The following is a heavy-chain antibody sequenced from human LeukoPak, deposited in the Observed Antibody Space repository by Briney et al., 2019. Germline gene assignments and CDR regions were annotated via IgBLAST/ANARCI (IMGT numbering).Heavy chain of an antibody. D-gene: IGHD6-13*01. Sequence: GASVKVSCKASGYTFTNYAINWVRQAPGQGLEWMGWINTNTGNPTYVQGFTGRFVFSLDTSVSTAYLQISSLKAEDTAVYYCARTLTVAGGKCFQHWGQGTLVTVSS. V-gene: IGHV7-4-1*02. J-gene: IGHJ1*01. CDR2: INTNTGNP. CDR1: GYTFTNYA. CDR3: ARTLTVAGGKCFQH.